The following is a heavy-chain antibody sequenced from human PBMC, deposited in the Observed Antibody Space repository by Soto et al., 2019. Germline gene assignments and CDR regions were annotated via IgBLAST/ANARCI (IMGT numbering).Heavy chain of an antibody. Sequence: PGGSLRLSCAASGFTFSSYAMSWVRQAPGKGLEWVSAISGSGGSTYYADSVNGRFTISRDNSKNTLYLQMNSLRAEDTAVYYCAKDWGYNWNYHPNWFDPWGQGPLVTVSS. D-gene: IGHD1-7*01. J-gene: IGHJ5*02. CDR3: AKDWGYNWNYHPNWFDP. V-gene: IGHV3-23*01. CDR2: ISGSGGST. CDR1: GFTFSSYA.